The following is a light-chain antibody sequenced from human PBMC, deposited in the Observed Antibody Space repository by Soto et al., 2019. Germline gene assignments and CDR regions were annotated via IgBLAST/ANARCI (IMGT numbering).Light chain of an antibody. CDR2: DIS. V-gene: IGKV1-33*01. CDR3: QQYKSYSRT. J-gene: IGKJ1*01. Sequence: DIQMTQSASSLSASVGDRVTITCQASQVISNYLNWYQQKPGKAPKLLIYDISTLEIGVPSRFSGSGSGTEFTLTISSLQPDDFATYYCQQYKSYSRTFGQGTKVEIK. CDR1: QVISNY.